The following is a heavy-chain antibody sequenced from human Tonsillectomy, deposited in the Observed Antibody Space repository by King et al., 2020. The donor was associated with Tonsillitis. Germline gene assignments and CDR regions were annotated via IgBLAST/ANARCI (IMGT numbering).Heavy chain of an antibody. CDR1: GGSISSYY. D-gene: IGHD3-3*01. CDR2: IYYSGST. V-gene: IGHV4-59*01. Sequence: QLQESGPGLVKPSETLSLTCTVSGGSISSYYWSWIRPPPGKGLEWIGYIYYSGSTNYNPSLKSRVTISVDTSKNQFSLKVSSVTAADTAVYYCARRGIYGVVTPGYFDYWGQGTLVTVSA. J-gene: IGHJ4*02. CDR3: ARRGIYGVVTPGYFDY.